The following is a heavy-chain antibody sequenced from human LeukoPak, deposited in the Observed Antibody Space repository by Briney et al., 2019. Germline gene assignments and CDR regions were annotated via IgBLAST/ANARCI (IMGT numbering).Heavy chain of an antibody. CDR3: ARERYNYGLWEGMDV. D-gene: IGHD5-18*01. V-gene: IGHV1-46*01. J-gene: IGHJ6*02. CDR1: GYTFTSYY. Sequence: GVSVKVSCKASGYTFTSYYMHWVRQAPGQGLEWMGIINPSGGSTSHAQKFQGRVTMTRDTSTSTVYMELSSLRSEDTAVYYCARERYNYGLWEGMDVWGQGTTVTVS. CDR2: INPSGGST.